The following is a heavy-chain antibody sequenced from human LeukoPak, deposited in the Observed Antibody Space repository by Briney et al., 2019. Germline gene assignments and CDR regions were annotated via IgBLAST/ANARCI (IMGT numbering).Heavy chain of an antibody. CDR1: GYTFTSYG. Sequence: ASVRVSCKASGYTFTSYGISWVRQAPGQGLEWMGWISAYNGNPNYAQKLQGRVTMTTDPSTSTAYMELRSLRSDDTAVYYCARGTVVVVAAMLDYWGQGTLVTVSS. V-gene: IGHV1-18*01. CDR3: ARGTVVVVAAMLDY. J-gene: IGHJ4*02. CDR2: ISAYNGNP. D-gene: IGHD2-15*01.